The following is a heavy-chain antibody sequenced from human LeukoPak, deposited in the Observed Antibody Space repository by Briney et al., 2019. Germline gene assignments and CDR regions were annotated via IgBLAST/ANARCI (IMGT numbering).Heavy chain of an antibody. D-gene: IGHD3-22*01. CDR3: VRVTYYYESTAYYCGQ. CDR1: GGSIRSNY. Sequence: SETLSLTCTVSGGSIRSNYWSWIRQPPGKGLEWIGCISDSGNTNYIPSLKSQVSISVDSSKNQLSLRLSSVTAADTAVYYCVRVTYYYESTAYYCGQWGQGTLVTVSS. V-gene: IGHV4-59*01. J-gene: IGHJ4*02. CDR2: ISDSGNT.